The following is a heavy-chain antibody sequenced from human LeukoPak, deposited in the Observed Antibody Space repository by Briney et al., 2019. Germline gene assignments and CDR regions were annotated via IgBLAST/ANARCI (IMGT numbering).Heavy chain of an antibody. CDR1: GFTFSSYW. CDR3: ARDSPKHYYGLYYYGMDV. J-gene: IGHJ6*02. D-gene: IGHD3-10*01. CDR2: IKQDGSEK. V-gene: IGHV3-7*01. Sequence: GGSLRPSCAASGFTFSSYWMSWVRQAPGKGLEWVANIKQDGSEKYYVGSVKGRFTISRDNAKNSLYLQMNSLRAEDTAVYYCARDSPKHYYGLYYYGMDVWGQGTTVTVSS.